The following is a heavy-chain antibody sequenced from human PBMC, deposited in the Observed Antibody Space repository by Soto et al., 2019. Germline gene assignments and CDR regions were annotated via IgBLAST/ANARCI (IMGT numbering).Heavy chain of an antibody. CDR2: ISAYNGNT. CDR3: ARPDYTRSYDLTWGSHRPNWFDP. J-gene: IGHJ5*02. V-gene: IGHV1-18*01. Sequence: ASVKVSCKASGYTFTSYGISWVRQAPGQGLEWMGWISAYNGNTNYAQKLQGRVTMTTDTSTSTAYMELRSLRSDDTAVYYCARPDYTRSYDLTWGSHRPNWFDPCGQGTLVTVS. CDR1: GYTFTSYG. D-gene: IGHD3-16*02.